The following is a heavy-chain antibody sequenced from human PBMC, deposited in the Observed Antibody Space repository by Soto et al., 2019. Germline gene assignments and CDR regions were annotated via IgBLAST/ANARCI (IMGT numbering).Heavy chain of an antibody. J-gene: IGHJ4*02. CDR1: GYTFTSYA. CDR2: INAGNGNT. CDR3: ARVGYYYDSSGYYSPDY. V-gene: IGHV1-3*01. D-gene: IGHD3-22*01. Sequence: ASVKVSCKASGYTFTSYAMHWVRQAPGQRLEWMGWINAGNGNTKYSQKFQGRVTITRDTSASTAYMELSSLRSGDTAVYYCARVGYYYDSSGYYSPDYWGQGTLVTVSS.